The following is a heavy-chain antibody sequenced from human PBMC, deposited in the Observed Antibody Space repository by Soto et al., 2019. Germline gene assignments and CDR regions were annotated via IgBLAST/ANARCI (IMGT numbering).Heavy chain of an antibody. Sequence: SETLSLTCAVSGGSISSGGYSWSWIRQPPGKGLEWIGYIYHSGSTYYNPSLKSRVTISVDRSKNQFSLKLSSVTAADTAVYYCARENLGYDAHYYCYGMDVWGQGTTVTVSS. CDR2: IYHSGST. CDR3: ARENLGYDAHYYCYGMDV. CDR1: GGSISSGGYS. V-gene: IGHV4-30-2*01. J-gene: IGHJ6*02. D-gene: IGHD5-12*01.